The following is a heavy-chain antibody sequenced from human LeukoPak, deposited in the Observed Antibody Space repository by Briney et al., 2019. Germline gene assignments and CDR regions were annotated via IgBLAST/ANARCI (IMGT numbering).Heavy chain of an antibody. V-gene: IGHV4-31*01. J-gene: IGHJ4*02. CDR3: ARDSSGYSPLDY. Sequence: ASQTLSLTCTVSGGSISSGGYYWSWIRQHPGKGLEWIGYIYYSGSTYYNPSLKSPVAISVDTSKNQFSLKLSSVTAADTAVYYCARDSSGYSPLDYWGQGTLVTVSS. CDR1: GGSISSGGYY. D-gene: IGHD3-22*01. CDR2: IYYSGST.